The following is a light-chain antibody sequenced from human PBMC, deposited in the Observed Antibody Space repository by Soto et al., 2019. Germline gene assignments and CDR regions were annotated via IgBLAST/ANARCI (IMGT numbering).Light chain of an antibody. CDR3: CSYAGSSTFVV. Sequence: QSALTQPRSVSGSPGQSVTISCTGTSSDVDGYNYVSWYQQHPGRAPKLMIYDVTKRPSGGHDRFSGSKSGNTASLTISGLQGEDEADYFCCSYAGSSTFVVFGGGTKLTGL. J-gene: IGLJ2*01. CDR1: SSDVDGYNY. V-gene: IGLV2-11*01. CDR2: DVT.